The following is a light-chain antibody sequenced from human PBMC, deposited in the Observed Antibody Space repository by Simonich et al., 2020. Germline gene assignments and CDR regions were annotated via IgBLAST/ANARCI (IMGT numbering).Light chain of an antibody. CDR2: EVS. CDR3: SSYTSSSTWV. CDR1: SSDVGGYNY. J-gene: IGLJ3*02. Sequence: QSALTQPASVSGSPGQSITISCTGTSSDVGGYNYVSWYQPHPGKAPKLMISEVSKRPYGVSNRFSGAKSGNTASLTISGLQAEDEADYYCSSYTSSSTWVFGGGTKLTVL. V-gene: IGLV2-14*01.